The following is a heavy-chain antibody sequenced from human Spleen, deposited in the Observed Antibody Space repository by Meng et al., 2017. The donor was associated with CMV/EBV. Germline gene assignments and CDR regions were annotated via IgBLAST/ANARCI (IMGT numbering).Heavy chain of an antibody. CDR3: TKGRIAAADNDY. CDR1: GFTFSYYA. Sequence: CAASGFTFSYYAMSWVRQAPGKGLEWVSVIYSGESSTYYADSVKGRFTISRDNSQNTLYLQMNSLRAEDTAVYYCTKGRIAAADNDYWGQGTLVTVSS. J-gene: IGHJ4*02. CDR2: IYSGESST. D-gene: IGHD6-25*01. V-gene: IGHV3-23*03.